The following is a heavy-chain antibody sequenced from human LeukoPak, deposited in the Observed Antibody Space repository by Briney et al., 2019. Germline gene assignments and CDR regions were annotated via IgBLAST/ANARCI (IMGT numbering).Heavy chain of an antibody. Sequence: TLSLTCTVSGGSISSGGYYWSWIRQHPGKGLEWIGYIYYSGSTYYNPSLKSRVTISVDTSKNQFSLKLSSVTAADTAVYYCARAYYYDPPSAFDIWGQGTMVTVSS. D-gene: IGHD3-22*01. CDR2: IYYSGST. CDR1: GGSISSGGYY. J-gene: IGHJ3*02. CDR3: ARAYYYDPPSAFDI. V-gene: IGHV4-31*03.